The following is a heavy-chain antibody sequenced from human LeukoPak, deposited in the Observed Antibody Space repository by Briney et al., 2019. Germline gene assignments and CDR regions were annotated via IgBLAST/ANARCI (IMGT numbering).Heavy chain of an antibody. CDR2: ISYDGSNK. CDR3: AREGIAVALDY. D-gene: IGHD6-19*01. V-gene: IGHV3-30*04. CDR1: GFTFSSYA. J-gene: IGHJ4*02. Sequence: GRSLRLSCAASGFTFSSYAMHWVRQAPGKGLEWVVVISYDGSNKYYADSVKGRFTISRDNSKNTLYLQMNSLRAEDTAVYYCAREGIAVALDYWGQGTLVTVSS.